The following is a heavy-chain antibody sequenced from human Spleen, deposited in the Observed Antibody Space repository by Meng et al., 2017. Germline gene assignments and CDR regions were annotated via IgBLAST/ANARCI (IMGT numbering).Heavy chain of an antibody. Sequence: QVQLQESGPGLVKPSQTLSLTCTVSGGSISSGDYYWSWIRQPPGKGLEWIGYIYYSGSTYYNPSLKSRVTISVDTSKNQFSLKLSSVTAADAAVYYCASSMTTVTAEIDYWGQGTLVTVSS. V-gene: IGHV4-30-4*01. CDR3: ASSMTTVTAEIDY. CDR1: GGSISSGDYY. D-gene: IGHD4-17*01. CDR2: IYYSGST. J-gene: IGHJ4*02.